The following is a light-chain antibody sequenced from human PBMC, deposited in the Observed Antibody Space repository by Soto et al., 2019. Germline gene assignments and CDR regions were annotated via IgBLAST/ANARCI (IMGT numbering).Light chain of an antibody. CDR3: KQRSNWPLT. Sequence: EIVLTQSPATLSLSPGERATLSCRASQSVSSYLAWYQQKPGQAPRLLIYDASNRATGIPARFSGSGSGTDFTLTTSSLEPEDFAVYYCKQRSNWPLTFGPGTKVDIK. CDR2: DAS. V-gene: IGKV3-11*01. CDR1: QSVSSY. J-gene: IGKJ3*01.